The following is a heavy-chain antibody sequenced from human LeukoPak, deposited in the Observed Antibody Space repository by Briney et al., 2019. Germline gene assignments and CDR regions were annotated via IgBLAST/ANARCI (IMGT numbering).Heavy chain of an antibody. V-gene: IGHV3-20*01. CDR1: GFTFDDYG. D-gene: IGHD6-19*01. J-gene: IGHJ4*02. CDR3: ARAGTAVAGQYY. Sequence: GGSLRLSCAASGFTFDDYGMSWVRQAPGKGLEWVSGINWNGGSTGYADSVKGRFTIFRDNAKNSLYLQMNSLRAEDTALYHCARAGTAVAGQYYWGQGTLVTVSS. CDR2: INWNGGST.